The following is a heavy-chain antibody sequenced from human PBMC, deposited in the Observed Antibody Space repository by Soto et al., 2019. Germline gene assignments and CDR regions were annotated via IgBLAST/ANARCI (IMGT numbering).Heavy chain of an antibody. CDR1: GGSISSYC. CDR2: IYYKGTT. J-gene: IGHJ4*02. D-gene: IGHD5-18*01. V-gene: IGHV4-59*13. Sequence: SETLSLTCTVSGGSISSYCWTWIRQPPGKGLEWIGYIYYKGTTNYNPSLKSRVTISVDTSKKQFSLKLSSVTAADTAVYYCARETKNTSMVTLWGQGTLVTVSS. CDR3: ARETKNTSMVTL.